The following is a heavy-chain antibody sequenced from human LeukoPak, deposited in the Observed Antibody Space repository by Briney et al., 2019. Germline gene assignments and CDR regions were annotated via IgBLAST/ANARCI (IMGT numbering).Heavy chain of an antibody. CDR1: GFTFSRYW. CDR3: AKDQGSSSYYFDY. Sequence: HPGGSLRLSCAASGFTFSRYWLHWVRQAPGKGLEWVAFIRYDGSNKYYADSVKGRFTISRDNSKNTLYLQMNSLRAEDTAVYYCAKDQGSSSYYFDYWGQGTLVTVSS. V-gene: IGHV3-30*02. CDR2: IRYDGSNK. J-gene: IGHJ4*02. D-gene: IGHD6-6*01.